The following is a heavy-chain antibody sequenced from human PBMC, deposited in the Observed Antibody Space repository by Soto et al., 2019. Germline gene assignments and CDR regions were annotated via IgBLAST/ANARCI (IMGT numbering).Heavy chain of an antibody. CDR2: INHSGST. D-gene: IGHD6-13*01. Sequence: QVQLQQWGAGLLKPSETLSLTCAVSGGSFSGYYWSWIRQPPGKGLEVIGEINHSGSTNYNPYLKSRVTISVDTSKNQFSLKLSSVTAADTAVYDCARDRTPLCVIAAASQFWVDPWGQGTLVTVSS. J-gene: IGHJ5*02. CDR1: GGSFSGYY. CDR3: ARDRTPLCVIAAASQFWVDP. V-gene: IGHV4-34*01.